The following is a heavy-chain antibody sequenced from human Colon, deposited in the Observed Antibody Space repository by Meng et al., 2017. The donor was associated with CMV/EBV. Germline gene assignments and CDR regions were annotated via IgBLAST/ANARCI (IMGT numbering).Heavy chain of an antibody. CDR1: GFTFSSFD. Sequence: GESLKISCAASGFTFSSFDMSWVRQAPGKGLEWVSTISGSGGDTYYAGSVKGRLTISRDNSKNTVYFQMNSLRADDTAVYYCAKAPYDYDDNSYYFDYWGQGTLVTVSS. CDR3: AKAPYDYDDNSYYFDY. D-gene: IGHD4-23*01. CDR2: ISGSGGDT. J-gene: IGHJ4*02. V-gene: IGHV3-23*01.